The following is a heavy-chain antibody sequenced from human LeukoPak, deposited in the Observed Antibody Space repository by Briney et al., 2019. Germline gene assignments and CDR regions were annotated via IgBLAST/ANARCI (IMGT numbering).Heavy chain of an antibody. V-gene: IGHV4-61*02. CDR1: GGSISSGSYY. Sequence: SETLSLTCTVSGGSISSGSYYWSWIRQPAGKGLEWIGRIYTSGSTNYNPSLKSRVTISVDTSKNQFSQKLSSVTAADTAVYYCARTQYYYYYYMDVWGKGTTVTVSS. J-gene: IGHJ6*03. CDR3: ARTQYYYYYYMDV. CDR2: IYTSGST.